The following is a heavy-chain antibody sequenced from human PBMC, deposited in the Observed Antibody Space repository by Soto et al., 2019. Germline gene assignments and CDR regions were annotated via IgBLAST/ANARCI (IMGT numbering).Heavy chain of an antibody. J-gene: IGHJ6*01. D-gene: IGHD3-10*01. CDR2: IIPIDATV. Sequence: QVQLVQSGAEVKKPGSSVKVSCKASGGTFSNYALISWVRLAPGQGLEWMGGIIPIDATVNYAQKFQGRITITADEFTTTAYMDLGSLRSEDTAVYYCTRNIIGFGYPDGDVWGQETTVTSSS. CDR1: GGTFSNYA. V-gene: IGHV1-69*12. CDR3: TRNIIGFGYPDGDV.